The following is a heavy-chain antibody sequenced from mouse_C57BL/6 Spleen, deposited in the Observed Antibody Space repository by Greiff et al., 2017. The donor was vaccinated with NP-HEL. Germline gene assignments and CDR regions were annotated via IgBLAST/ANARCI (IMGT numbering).Heavy chain of an antibody. V-gene: IGHV1-69*01. J-gene: IGHJ3*01. D-gene: IGHD2-3*01. CDR1: GYTFTSYW. CDR2: IDPSDSYT. Sequence: QVQLQQPGAELVMPGASVKLSCKASGYTFTSYWMHWVKQRPGQGLEWIGEIDPSDSYTNYNQKFKGKSTLTVDKSSSTAYMQLSSLTSEDSAVYYCARSYDGYYQWFAYWGQGTLVTVSA. CDR3: ARSYDGYYQWFAY.